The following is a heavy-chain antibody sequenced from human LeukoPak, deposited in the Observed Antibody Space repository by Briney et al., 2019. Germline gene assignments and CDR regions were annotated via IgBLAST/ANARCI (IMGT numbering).Heavy chain of an antibody. CDR1: GGSISSSSYY. CDR3: AKSPGYSSGWYRASLFDY. V-gene: IGHV4-39*01. CDR2: IYYSGST. Sequence: SETLSLTCTVSGGSISSSSYYWGWIRQPPGKGLEWIGSIYYSGSTYYNPSLKSRVTISVDTSKTQFSLKLSSVTAADTAVYYCAKSPGYSSGWYRASLFDYWGQGTLVTVSS. J-gene: IGHJ4*02. D-gene: IGHD6-19*01.